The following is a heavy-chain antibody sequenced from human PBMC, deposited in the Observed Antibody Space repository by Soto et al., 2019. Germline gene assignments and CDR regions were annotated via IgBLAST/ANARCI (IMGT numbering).Heavy chain of an antibody. J-gene: IGHJ6*02. D-gene: IGHD3-10*01. CDR3: ARQGVGPRHGLVDV. Sequence: QVQLQESGPGLVKPSETMSLSCTVSGGSISSYYCSWFRQSPGKRMEWIGYVHHSWGSSYNPSLLSRVAISLDTSKSPFSLKVPPVTATDTAVYSCARQGVGPRHGLVDVWCQGNTVTVSS. CDR2: VHHSWGS. CDR1: GGSISSYY. V-gene: IGHV4-59*08.